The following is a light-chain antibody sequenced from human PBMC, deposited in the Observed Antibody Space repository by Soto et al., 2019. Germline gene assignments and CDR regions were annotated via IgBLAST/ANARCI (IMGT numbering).Light chain of an antibody. J-gene: IGKJ2*01. CDR2: DAS. Sequence: EIVLTQSPATLSLSPGERATLSCRASQSVSSYLAWYQQKPGQAPRLLIYDASNRATGIPARFSGSGSGTDVSLTISSPQPEDFAVYYCQQRSNWPPYTFGQGTKLEIK. CDR3: QQRSNWPPYT. V-gene: IGKV3-11*01. CDR1: QSVSSY.